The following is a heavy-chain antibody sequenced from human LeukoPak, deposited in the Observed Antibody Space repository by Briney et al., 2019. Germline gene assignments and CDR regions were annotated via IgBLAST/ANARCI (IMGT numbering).Heavy chain of an antibody. CDR2: IIPIFGTA. D-gene: IGHD2-2*01. J-gene: IGHJ5*02. Sequence: ASVKVSCKASGYTFTNYGISWVRQAPGQGLEWIGGIIPIFGTANYAQKFQGRVTITADESTSTAYMELSSLRSEDTAVYYCARNRGDIVVVPAAMANWFDPWGQGTLVTVSS. CDR1: GYTFTNYG. V-gene: IGHV1-69*13. CDR3: ARNRGDIVVVPAAMANWFDP.